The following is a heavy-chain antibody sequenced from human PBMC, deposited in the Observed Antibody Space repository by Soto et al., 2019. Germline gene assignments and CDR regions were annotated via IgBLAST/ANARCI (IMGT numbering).Heavy chain of an antibody. J-gene: IGHJ4*02. Sequence: QVQLQESGPGLVKPSETLSLTCTVSGGSISSYYCSWIRQAAGKGLEWIVRIHTSGSPNYNPSLKSRVTMSADTSKNQFSLKLTSVTAADTAVYYCATGGTYFDYWGQGTLVTVSS. CDR3: ATGGTYFDY. CDR2: IHTSGSP. V-gene: IGHV4-4*07. CDR1: GGSISSYY.